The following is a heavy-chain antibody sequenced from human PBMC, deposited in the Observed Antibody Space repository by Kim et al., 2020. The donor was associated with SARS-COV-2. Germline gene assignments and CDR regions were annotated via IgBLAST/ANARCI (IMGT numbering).Heavy chain of an antibody. CDR1: GGTFSSYA. J-gene: IGHJ4*02. CDR2: IIPIFGTA. Sequence: SVKVSCKASGGTFSSYAISWVRQAPGQGLEWMGGIIPIFGTANYAQKFQGRVTITADESTSTAYMELSSLRSEDTAVYYCASNLGYCSSTSCYDDYLGQGTLVTVSS. D-gene: IGHD2-2*01. V-gene: IGHV1-69*13. CDR3: ASNLGYCSSTSCYDDY.